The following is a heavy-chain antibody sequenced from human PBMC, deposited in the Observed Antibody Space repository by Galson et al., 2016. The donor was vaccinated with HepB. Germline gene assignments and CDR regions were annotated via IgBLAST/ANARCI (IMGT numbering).Heavy chain of an antibody. J-gene: IGHJ4*02. D-gene: IGHD6-19*01. CDR2: IWYDGTNK. CDR3: AREDPTIAVAALDY. Sequence: SLRLSCAASGFTFSRYGMHWVRQAPGEGLESVAFIWYDGTNKFYADSVKGRFTISRDNSKNTLYLQLNSLRAEDTAVYYCAREDPTIAVAALDYWGQGTLVTVSS. CDR1: GFTFSRYG. V-gene: IGHV3-33*01.